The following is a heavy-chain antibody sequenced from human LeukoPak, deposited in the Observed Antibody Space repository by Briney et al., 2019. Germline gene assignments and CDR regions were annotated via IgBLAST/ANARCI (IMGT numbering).Heavy chain of an antibody. CDR3: ARSRSGYSYDHAAFEI. D-gene: IGHD5-18*01. V-gene: IGHV4-61*01. CDR1: GGSVSSGSYF. Sequence: SETLSLTCIVSGGSVSSGSYFWSWIRQPPGKGLEWIGYIYYSRNTNYNPSLRSRVTISVDTSRNQFSLKLSSVTAADTAVYYCARSRSGYSYDHAAFEIWGQGTVVTVSS. CDR2: IYYSRNT. J-gene: IGHJ3*02.